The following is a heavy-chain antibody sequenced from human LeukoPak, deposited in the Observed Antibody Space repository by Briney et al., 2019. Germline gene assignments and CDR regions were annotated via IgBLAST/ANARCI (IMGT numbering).Heavy chain of an antibody. Sequence: GGSLRLSCAASGFTFSSYAMSWVRQAPGKGLEWVSAISGSGGSTYYADSVKGRFTISRDRSKNTLYLQMNSLRPEDTALYYCAKTMTSPTDYNLWSTYYLDYWGQGTQVTVSS. CDR2: ISGSGGST. J-gene: IGHJ4*02. V-gene: IGHV3-23*01. CDR3: AKTMTSPTDYNLWSTYYLDY. CDR1: GFTFSSYA. D-gene: IGHD3-3*01.